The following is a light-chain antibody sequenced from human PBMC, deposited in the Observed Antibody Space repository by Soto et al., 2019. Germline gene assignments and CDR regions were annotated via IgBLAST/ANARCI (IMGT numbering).Light chain of an antibody. CDR1: SSNIGAGYD. CDR2: ENT. Sequence: QPVLTQPPSVSGAPGQRVTISCTGSSSNIGAGYDVHWYQQLPGTAPKLLMYENTYRPIGVPDRFSGSKSGTSASLAITGLQAEDEADYYCQSYDNSLNIYVFGPGTKLTVL. V-gene: IGLV1-40*01. J-gene: IGLJ1*01. CDR3: QSYDNSLNIYV.